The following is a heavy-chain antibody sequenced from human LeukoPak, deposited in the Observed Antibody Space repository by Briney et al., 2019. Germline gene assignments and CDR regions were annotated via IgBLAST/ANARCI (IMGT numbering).Heavy chain of an antibody. CDR3: ARLPSGGSYGWFDP. CDR2: IFYTGTT. D-gene: IGHD1-26*01. V-gene: IGHV4-39*07. Sequence: SETLSLTCTVSGGSISSSSYYWGWIRQPPGKGLEWIGSIFYTGTTYYNPSLKSRVTISVDTSKNQFSLKLSSVTAADTAVYYCARLPSGGSYGWFDPWGQGTLVTVSS. J-gene: IGHJ5*02. CDR1: GGSISSSSYY.